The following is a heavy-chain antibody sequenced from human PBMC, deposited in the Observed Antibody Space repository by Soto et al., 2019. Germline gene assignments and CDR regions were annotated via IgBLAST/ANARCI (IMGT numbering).Heavy chain of an antibody. V-gene: IGHV3-23*01. CDR2: ISGSGGST. CDR3: ATTPYYYASSGRGPRYYYYGMDV. CDR1: GFTFSSYA. J-gene: IGHJ6*02. D-gene: IGHD3-22*01. Sequence: QSGGSLRLSCAASGFTFSSYAMSWVRQAPGKGLEWVSAISGSGGSTYYADSVKGRFTISRDNSKNTLYLQMNSLRAEDTAVYYCATTPYYYASSGRGPRYYYYGMDVWGQGTTVTVSS.